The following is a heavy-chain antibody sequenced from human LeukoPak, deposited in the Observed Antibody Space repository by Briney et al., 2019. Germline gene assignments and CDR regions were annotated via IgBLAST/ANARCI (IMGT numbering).Heavy chain of an antibody. V-gene: IGHV3-7*01. D-gene: IGHD5-18*01. Sequence: PGGSLRLSCAASGFTFSSYWMNWVRQAPGKGLEWVANINQDGSDKYYVDSVKGRFTISRDNAKRSLYLQMNGLRAEDTAVYYCARDLFSYGANQDDFWGQGTLVTVSS. CDR1: GFTFSSYW. CDR3: ARDLFSYGANQDDF. J-gene: IGHJ4*02. CDR2: INQDGSDK.